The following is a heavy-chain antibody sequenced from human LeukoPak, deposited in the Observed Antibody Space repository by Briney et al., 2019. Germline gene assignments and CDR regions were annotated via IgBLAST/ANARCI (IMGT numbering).Heavy chain of an antibody. Sequence: PSETLSLTCTVSGGSISSSSYYWGWIRQPPGTGLEWIGSIYYTGSTDYNPSLKSRVTISVDTSKNQFSLKLSSVTAADTAVYYCAREVVAAPGTVDYWGQGTLVTASS. CDR3: AREVVAAPGTVDY. J-gene: IGHJ4*01. V-gene: IGHV4-39*07. CDR1: GGSISSSSYY. D-gene: IGHD6-13*01. CDR2: IYYTGST.